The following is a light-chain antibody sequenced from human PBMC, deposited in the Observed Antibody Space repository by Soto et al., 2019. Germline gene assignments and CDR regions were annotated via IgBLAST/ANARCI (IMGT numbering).Light chain of an antibody. V-gene: IGLV2-14*01. CDR3: SSYTSSSTYV. J-gene: IGLJ1*01. CDR1: SSAVGGYNS. Sequence: QSALTQPASVSGSPGQSITISCTGTSSAVGGYNSVSWYQQHPGKAPKLMIYNVSNRPSGVSNRFSGSKSGNTASLTISGLQAEDEADYYCSSYTSSSTYVFGPGTKVTVL. CDR2: NVS.